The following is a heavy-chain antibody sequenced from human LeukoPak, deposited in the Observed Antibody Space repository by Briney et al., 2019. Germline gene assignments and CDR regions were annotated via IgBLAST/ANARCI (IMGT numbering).Heavy chain of an antibody. CDR3: ARSIPRYDGSAYYPDY. J-gene: IGHJ4*02. V-gene: IGHV3-33*01. CDR2: IWYDGSND. CDR1: GFTFSGYG. Sequence: GGSLRLSCAASGFTFSGYGMHWVRQAPGKGLEWVAVIWYDGSNDDYADSVKGRFTISRDNSKNTLYLQMNSLRAEDTAMYYCARSIPRYDGSAYYPDYWGQGALVTVSS. D-gene: IGHD3-22*01.